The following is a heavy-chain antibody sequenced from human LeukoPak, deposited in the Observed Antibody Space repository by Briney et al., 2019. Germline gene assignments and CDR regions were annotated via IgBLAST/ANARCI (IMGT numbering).Heavy chain of an antibody. CDR1: GLTVSSNC. D-gene: IGHD3-16*01. CDR2: IYSGGGT. V-gene: IGHV3-66*01. CDR3: ATHSGGY. J-gene: IGHJ4*02. Sequence: PGGSLRLSCAASGLTVSSNCMTWVRQAPGKGLEWVSVIYSGGGTRYADSVKGRFTISRDNSKNTLYLQMNSLRAEDTAVYYCATHSGGYWGQGTLVTVSS.